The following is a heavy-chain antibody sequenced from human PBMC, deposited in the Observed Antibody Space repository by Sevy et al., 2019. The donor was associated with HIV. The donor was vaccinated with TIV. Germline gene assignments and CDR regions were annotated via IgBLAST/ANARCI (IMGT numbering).Heavy chain of an antibody. D-gene: IGHD6-13*01. CDR2: ISYDGSHK. CDR3: ARDPGSSWSSFDY. Sequence: GGSLRLSCAASGFIFGSYAMTWVRQAPGKGLEWVAVISYDGSHKYYADSVKGRFTISRDSSKNTLYLQMHSLRTDDTAVYYCARDPGSSWSSFDYWGQRTLVTVSS. J-gene: IGHJ4*02. V-gene: IGHV3-30-3*01. CDR1: GFIFGSYA.